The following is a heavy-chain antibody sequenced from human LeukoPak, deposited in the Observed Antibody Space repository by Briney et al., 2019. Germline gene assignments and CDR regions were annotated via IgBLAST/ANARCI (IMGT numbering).Heavy chain of an antibody. J-gene: IGHJ3*02. V-gene: IGHV4-39*01. CDR2: IYYSRST. Sequence: SETLSLTCTVSGGSISSSSYYWGWIRQPPGKGLEWIGSIYYSRSTYYNPSLKSRVTISVDTSKNQFSLKLSSVTAADTAVYYCALDSGWSAFDIWGQGTMVTVSS. D-gene: IGHD6-19*01. CDR3: ALDSGWSAFDI. CDR1: GGSISSSSYY.